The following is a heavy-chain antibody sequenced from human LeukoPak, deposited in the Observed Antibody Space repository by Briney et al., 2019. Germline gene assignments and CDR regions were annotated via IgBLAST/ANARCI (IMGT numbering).Heavy chain of an antibody. Sequence: PGGSLRLSCAASGLTFSSYSMNWVRQAPGKGLEWVSSISSSSSYIYYADSVKGRFTISRDNAKNSLYLQMNSLRAEDTAVYYCARDSSPPLLRPKGFDYWGQGTLVTVSS. CDR3: ARDSSPPLLRPKGFDY. CDR2: ISSSSSYI. D-gene: IGHD2-15*01. J-gene: IGHJ4*02. V-gene: IGHV3-21*01. CDR1: GLTFSSYS.